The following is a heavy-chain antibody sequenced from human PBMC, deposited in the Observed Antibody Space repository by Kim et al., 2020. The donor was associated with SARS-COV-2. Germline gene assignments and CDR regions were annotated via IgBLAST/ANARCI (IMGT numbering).Heavy chain of an antibody. CDR2: INPSGGST. V-gene: IGHV1-46*01. CDR1: GYTFTSYY. CDR3: ARDWGSSWTPYNWFDP. J-gene: IGHJ5*02. D-gene: IGHD6-13*01. Sequence: ASVKVSCKASGYTFTSYYMHWVRQAPGQGLEWMGIINPSGGSTSYAQKFQGRVTMTRDTSTSTDYMELSSLRSEDTAVYYCARDWGSSWTPYNWFDPWGQETLVTVSS.